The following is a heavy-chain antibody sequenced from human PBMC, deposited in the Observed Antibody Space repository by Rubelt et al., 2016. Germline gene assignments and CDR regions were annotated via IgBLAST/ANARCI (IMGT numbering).Heavy chain of an antibody. V-gene: IGHV3-33*01. CDR3: ATHLKDYGDYQGDFDY. CDR1: GFTFSSYG. Sequence: AASGFTFSSYGMHWVRQAPGKGLEWVAVIWYDGSNKYYADSVKGRFTISRDNSKNTLYLQMNSLRAEDTAVYYCATHLKDYGDYQGDFDYWGQGTLVTVSS. D-gene: IGHD4-17*01. CDR2: IWYDGSNK. J-gene: IGHJ4*02.